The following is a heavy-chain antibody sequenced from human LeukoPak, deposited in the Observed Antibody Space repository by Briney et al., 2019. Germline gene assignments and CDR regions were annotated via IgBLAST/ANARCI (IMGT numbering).Heavy chain of an antibody. CDR3: ARRAGGYSHPYDY. V-gene: IGHV3-74*01. D-gene: IGHD4-23*01. CDR1: GFSFSVFW. Sequence: GGSLRLSCAASGFSFSVFWTHWVRQVPGKGPVWVSRIKTDGSITDYADSVKGRFTISRGNAKNTLYLQMNSLRAEDTAVYYCARRAGGYSHPYDYWGQGILVTVSS. J-gene: IGHJ4*02. CDR2: IKTDGSIT.